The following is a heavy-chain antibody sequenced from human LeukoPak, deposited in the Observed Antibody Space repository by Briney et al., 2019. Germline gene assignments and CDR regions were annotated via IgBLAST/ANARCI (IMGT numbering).Heavy chain of an antibody. CDR1: GITFTGSS. V-gene: IGHV3-23*01. CDR3: AKDLSNDYLWGSERIDAFDV. CDR2: ISGSGGST. Sequence: GGSLRLSCAASGITFTGSSMTWVRQAPGKGLEWVSGISGSGGSTYYADSVKGRFTISRDSSNNMVYLQMSSLRAEDTAVYYCAKDLSNDYLWGSERIDAFDVWGQGTMVTVAS. J-gene: IGHJ3*01. D-gene: IGHD3-16*01.